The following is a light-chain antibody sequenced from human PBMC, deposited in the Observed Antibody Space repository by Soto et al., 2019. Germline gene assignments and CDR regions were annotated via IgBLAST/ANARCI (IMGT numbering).Light chain of an antibody. Sequence: QSVLTQPASGSGSPGQSITISCTGTSSDVGNYNLVSWYQQHPGKAPRLMIYEGSKRPSGVSNRFSGSKSGNTASLTISGLQAEDEADYYCCSYAGSSTLVFGGGTKLTVL. V-gene: IGLV2-23*01. J-gene: IGLJ2*01. CDR2: EGS. CDR1: SSDVGNYNL. CDR3: CSYAGSSTLV.